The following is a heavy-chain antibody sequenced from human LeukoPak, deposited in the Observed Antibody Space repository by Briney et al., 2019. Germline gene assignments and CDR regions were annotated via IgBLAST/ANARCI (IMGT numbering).Heavy chain of an antibody. J-gene: IGHJ5*02. D-gene: IGHD6-19*01. V-gene: IGHV1-2*02. CDR1: GYTFTGYY. CDR3: ARGRGGSGLPNWFDP. CDR2: INPNSGVT. Sequence: GASVKVSCKASGYTFTGYYMYWVRQAPGQGLEWMGWINPNSGVTNYAQKFQGGVTMTSDTSISTAYMQLSSLRSDDTAVYYCARGRGGSGLPNWFDPWRQGTLVTVSS.